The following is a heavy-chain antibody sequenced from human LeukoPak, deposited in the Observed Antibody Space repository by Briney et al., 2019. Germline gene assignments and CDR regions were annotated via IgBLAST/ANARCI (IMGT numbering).Heavy chain of an antibody. Sequence: PSETLSLTCTVSGGSISSSSYYWGWIRQPPGKGLEWIGSIYYTGSTYYNPSLKSRVTISVDTSKNQFSLMLSSVTAADTAVYYCARSLGYCSSISCQRDYYYYYYMDVWGKGTTVTVSS. J-gene: IGHJ6*03. CDR1: GGSISSSSYY. CDR2: IYYTGST. D-gene: IGHD2-2*01. CDR3: ARSLGYCSSISCQRDYYYYYYMDV. V-gene: IGHV4-39*01.